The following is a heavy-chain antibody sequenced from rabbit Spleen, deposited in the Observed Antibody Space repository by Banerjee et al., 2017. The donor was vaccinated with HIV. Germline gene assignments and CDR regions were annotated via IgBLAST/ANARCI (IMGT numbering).Heavy chain of an antibody. CDR1: GLDFSGDSYDSY. V-gene: IGHV1S7*01. J-gene: IGHJ4*01. CDR2: IDPVFGIT. CDR3: VREVAAKFNL. Sequence: QSLEESGGDLVKPGASLTLTCKASGLDFSGDSYDSYMCWVRQAPGKGLEWIGYIDPVFGITYYANWVNGRFTISSHNAQNTLFLQLNSLTAADTATYFCVREVAAKFNLWGPGTLVTVS. D-gene: IGHD4-1*01.